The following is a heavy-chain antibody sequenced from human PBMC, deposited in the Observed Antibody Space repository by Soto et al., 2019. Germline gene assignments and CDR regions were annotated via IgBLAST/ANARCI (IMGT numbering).Heavy chain of an antibody. CDR1: GFTFYSSA. J-gene: IGHJ4*02. CDR3: AKPSGGSYPESRVFDS. CDR2: ISTTGGNT. D-gene: IGHD1-26*01. V-gene: IGHV3-23*01. Sequence: VGSLRLSCAASGFTFYSSAMSWVRQAPGKGLEWVSAISTTGGNTLYADSVKGRFTISRDNSKNTLYLQMNSLRAEDTAIYYCAKPSGGSYPESRVFDSWGQGTRVTVSS.